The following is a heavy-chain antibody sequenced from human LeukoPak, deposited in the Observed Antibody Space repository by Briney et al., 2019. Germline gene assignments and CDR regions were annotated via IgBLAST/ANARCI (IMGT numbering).Heavy chain of an antibody. V-gene: IGHV3-30*02. J-gene: IGHJ4*02. Sequence: GGSLRLSCAASGFTFSSYGMHWVRQAPGKGLEWVAFIRYDGSNKYYADSVKGRFTISRDNSKNTLYLQMNSLRAEDTAVYYCAREWERGAAPFDYWGQGTLVTASS. CDR3: AREWERGAAPFDY. D-gene: IGHD1-26*01. CDR1: GFTFSSYG. CDR2: IRYDGSNK.